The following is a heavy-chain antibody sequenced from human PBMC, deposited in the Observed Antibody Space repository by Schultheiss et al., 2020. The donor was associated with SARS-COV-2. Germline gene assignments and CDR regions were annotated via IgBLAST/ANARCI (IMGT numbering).Heavy chain of an antibody. CDR3: AREYCSGGSCYSAPYYYYYYGMDV. Sequence: SETLSLTCTVSGGSISSYYWSWIRQPPGKGLEWIGYIYYSGSTYYNPSLKSRVTISVDTSKNQFSLKLSSVTAADTAVYYCAREYCSGGSCYSAPYYYYYYGMDVWGQGTTVTVAS. J-gene: IGHJ6*02. CDR2: IYYSGST. CDR1: GGSISSYY. V-gene: IGHV4-59*12. D-gene: IGHD2-15*01.